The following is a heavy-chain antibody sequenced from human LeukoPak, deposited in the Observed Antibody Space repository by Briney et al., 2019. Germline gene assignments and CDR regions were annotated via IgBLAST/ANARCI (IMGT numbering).Heavy chain of an antibody. J-gene: IGHJ4*02. CDR1: GFTFSSYW. CDR2: IKSAGSIT. D-gene: IGHD3-3*01. Sequence: PGGSLSLSCAASGFTFSSYWMDWVRQAPGKGLVWVSRIKSAGSITCYADSVKRRFTISIDNANNTLYLEMSSLRDDDTAVYFCATDRGGLRYLGQGTLVTVSS. V-gene: IGHV3-74*01. CDR3: ATDRGGLRY.